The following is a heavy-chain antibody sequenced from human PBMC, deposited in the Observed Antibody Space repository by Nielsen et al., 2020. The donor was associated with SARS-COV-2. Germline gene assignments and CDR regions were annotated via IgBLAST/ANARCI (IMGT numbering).Heavy chain of an antibody. V-gene: IGHV4-61*02. CDR3: ARVGDSWAFEI. Sequence: SETLSLTCTVSGGSINSPSYYYSWIRQPAGKGLEWIGRIYTSGSTNYNPSLKSRVTISVDPSKNQISLKLTSVTAADTAVYYCARVGDSWAFEIWGQGTKVTVSS. CDR2: IYTSGST. CDR1: GGSINSPSYY. J-gene: IGHJ3*02. D-gene: IGHD3-16*01.